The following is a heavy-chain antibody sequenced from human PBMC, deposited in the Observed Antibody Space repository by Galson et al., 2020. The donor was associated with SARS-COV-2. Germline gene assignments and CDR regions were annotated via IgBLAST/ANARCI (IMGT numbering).Heavy chain of an antibody. CDR1: CSTFTNYD. J-gene: IGHJ5*01. CDR2: NRAYDGRT. D-gene: IGHD3-10*01. CDR3: ARVPFAVRGYQEFDY. Sequence: GSGKVACKTSCSTFTNYDSAWVRQAPGQGLQRVGWNRAYDGRTNSAQKFHDRVTMTTDTSTKTAKMQLRSLKTDDTAFYYCARVPFAVRGYQEFDYWGQGTLVTVSS. V-gene: IGHV1-18*01.